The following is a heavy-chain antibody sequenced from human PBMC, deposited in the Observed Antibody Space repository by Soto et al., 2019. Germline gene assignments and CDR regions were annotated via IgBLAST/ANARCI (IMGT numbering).Heavy chain of an antibody. Sequence: SETLSLTCTVSGDSIGTTHSYWAWIRQSPGKGLEWIGNIHYSGSTYYMPALRSRVTLSLDTSKNQFSLRLTSVTAEDTAFYYCARHEGNGNVWPLDYWGQGILVTVSS. D-gene: IGHD2-8*01. V-gene: IGHV4-39*01. J-gene: IGHJ4*02. CDR3: ARHEGNGNVWPLDY. CDR1: GDSIGTTHSY. CDR2: IHYSGST.